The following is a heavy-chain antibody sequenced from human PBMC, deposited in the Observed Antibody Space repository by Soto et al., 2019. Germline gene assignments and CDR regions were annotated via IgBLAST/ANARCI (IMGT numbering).Heavy chain of an antibody. CDR2: ISFTGST. J-gene: IGHJ6*02. V-gene: IGHV4-61*01. Sequence: ESLSLTCAVSGASVSSGSYQWSWIRQSPGKGLEWIGFISFTGSTNSNPSLKSRVTFSVDASKNHFSLKLTSVTAADTALYFCARLQFYDFWSGSDPLDVWGQGTTVTVSS. CDR3: ARLQFYDFWSGSDPLDV. CDR1: GASVSSGSYQ. D-gene: IGHD3-3*01.